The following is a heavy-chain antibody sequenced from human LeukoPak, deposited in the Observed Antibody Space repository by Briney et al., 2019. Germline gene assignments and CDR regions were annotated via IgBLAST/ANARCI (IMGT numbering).Heavy chain of an antibody. CDR3: AKDRIRLAYFDH. CDR1: GFTFSSYG. Sequence: GGSLRLSCAASGFTFSSYGMHWVRQAPGKGLEWVAVISHDGSNKYYADSVKGRFTISRDNSKNTLYLQMNSLRAEDTAVYYCAKDRIRLAYFDHWGQGTLVTVSS. D-gene: IGHD4-17*01. CDR2: ISHDGSNK. V-gene: IGHV3-30*18. J-gene: IGHJ4*02.